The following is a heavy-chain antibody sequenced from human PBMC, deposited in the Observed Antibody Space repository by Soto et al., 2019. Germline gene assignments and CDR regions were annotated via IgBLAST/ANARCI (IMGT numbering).Heavy chain of an antibody. CDR1: GFTFSSYA. CDR3: AKDIVSIAPDGTDY. CDR2: IRGSGAGT. V-gene: IGHV3-23*01. Sequence: GGSLRLSCAASGFTFSSYAMSWVRQAPGKGLEWVSGIRGSGAGTYYADSVKGRFSISRDNSKNTLYLQMNSLRAEDTAVYYCAKDIVSIAPDGTDYWGQGTLVNVSS. D-gene: IGHD6-13*01. J-gene: IGHJ4*02.